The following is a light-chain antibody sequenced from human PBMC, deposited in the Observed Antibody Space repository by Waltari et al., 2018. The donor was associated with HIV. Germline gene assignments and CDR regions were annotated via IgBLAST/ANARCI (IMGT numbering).Light chain of an antibody. CDR3: QKYNGAPRT. Sequence: DIQMTQSPSSLSASVGDRVTITCRASQGIRNYLAWYQQKPGKVPKLLIYSASTLQSGVPSRFSGSGSGTDFSLTISSLRPEDAATYYCQKYNGAPRTFGPGTKVDIK. CDR1: QGIRNY. J-gene: IGKJ3*01. CDR2: SAS. V-gene: IGKV1-27*01.